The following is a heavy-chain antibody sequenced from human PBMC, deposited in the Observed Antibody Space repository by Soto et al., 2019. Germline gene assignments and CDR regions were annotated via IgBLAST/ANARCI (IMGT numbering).Heavy chain of an antibody. D-gene: IGHD3-16*01. V-gene: IGHV1-46*01. CDR1: GYTFTSYY. Sequence: GASVKVSCKASGYTFTSYYMHWVRQAPGQGLEWMGMINAGSGNTKYSQKFQGRFTISRDNSRNTLYLQVGSLRADDMAVYYCARWVSLTGLDSWGQGALVNVSS. CDR2: INAGSGNT. CDR3: ARWVSLTGLDS. J-gene: IGHJ5*01.